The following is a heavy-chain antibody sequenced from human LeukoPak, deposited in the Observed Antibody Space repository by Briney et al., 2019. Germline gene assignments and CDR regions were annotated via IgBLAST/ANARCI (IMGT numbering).Heavy chain of an antibody. Sequence: KPGGSLRLSCAASGFTFSDYYMSWIRQAPGKGLEWVSYISSSGNTIYYADSVKGRFTISRDNAKNSLYLQMNSLRAEDTAVYYCARSARRDGYILDHYYMDVWGKGTTVTISS. CDR3: ARSARRDGYILDHYYMDV. D-gene: IGHD5-24*01. V-gene: IGHV3-11*01. J-gene: IGHJ6*03. CDR1: GFTFSDYY. CDR2: ISSSGNTI.